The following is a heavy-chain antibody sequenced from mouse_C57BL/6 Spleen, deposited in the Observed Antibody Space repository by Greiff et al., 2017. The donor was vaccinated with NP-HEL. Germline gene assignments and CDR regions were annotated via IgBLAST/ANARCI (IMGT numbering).Heavy chain of an antibody. Sequence: QVQLQQSGAELAKPGASVKLSCKASGYTFTSYWMHWVKQRPGQGLEWIGYINPSSGYTKYNQKFKDKATLPADKSSSTAYMQLSSLTYEDSAVYYCARGGGSSTVGYWGQGTTLTVSS. CDR1: GYTFTSYW. J-gene: IGHJ2*01. CDR2: INPSSGYT. D-gene: IGHD1-1*01. V-gene: IGHV1-7*01. CDR3: ARGGGSSTVGY.